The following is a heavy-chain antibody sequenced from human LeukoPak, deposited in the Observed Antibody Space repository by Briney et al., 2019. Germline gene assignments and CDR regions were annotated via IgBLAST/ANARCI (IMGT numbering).Heavy chain of an antibody. J-gene: IGHJ4*02. CDR3: ARGLKGGIAAADLDY. CDR2: IWYDGTKT. V-gene: IGHV3-33*01. Sequence: GGSLRLSCAASGFTFGSFGMHWVRQAPGKGLEWVTFIWYDGTKTYYADSVRGRFTISRDNAKNSLYLQMNSLRAEDTAVYYCARGLKGGIAAADLDYWGQGTLVTVSS. D-gene: IGHD6-13*01. CDR1: GFTFGSFG.